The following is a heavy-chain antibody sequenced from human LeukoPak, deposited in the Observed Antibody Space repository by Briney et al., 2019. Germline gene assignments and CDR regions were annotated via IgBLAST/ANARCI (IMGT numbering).Heavy chain of an antibody. CDR3: ARGRSSGYSDY. CDR2: IYSGGST. V-gene: IGHV3-53*01. Sequence: GGSLRLSCAASGFTFSSYAMSWVRQAPGKGLEWVSVIYSGGSTYYADSVKGRFTISRDNSKNTLYLQMNSLRAEDTAVYYCARGRSSGYSDYWGQGTLVTVSS. D-gene: IGHD3-22*01. J-gene: IGHJ4*02. CDR1: GFTFSSYA.